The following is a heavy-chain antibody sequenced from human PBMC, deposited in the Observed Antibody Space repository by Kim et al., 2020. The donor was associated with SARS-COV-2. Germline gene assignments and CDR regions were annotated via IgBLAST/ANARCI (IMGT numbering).Heavy chain of an antibody. Sequence: GGSLRLSCTASGFTFGDYAMSWFRQAPGKGLEWVGFIRSKAYGGTTEYAASVKGRFTISRDDSKSIAYLQMNSLKTEDTAVYYCTRDGYSSSWSRVDYWGQGTLVTVSS. CDR2: IRSKAYGGTT. D-gene: IGHD6-13*01. CDR3: TRDGYSSSWSRVDY. V-gene: IGHV3-49*03. CDR1: GFTFGDYA. J-gene: IGHJ4*02.